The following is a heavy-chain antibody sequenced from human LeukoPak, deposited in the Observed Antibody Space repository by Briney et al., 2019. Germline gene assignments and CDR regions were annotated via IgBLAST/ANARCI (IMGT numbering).Heavy chain of an antibody. D-gene: IGHD3-10*01. CDR3: AREGFGELLYAFDY. CDR1: GFTFSSYS. V-gene: IGHV3-48*04. J-gene: IGHJ4*02. CDR2: ISSSSTI. Sequence: GGSLRLSCAASGFTFSSYSMNWVRQAPGKGLEWVSYISSSSTIYYADSVKGRFTISRDNAKNSLYLQMNSLRAEDTAVYYCAREGFGELLYAFDYWGQGTLVTVSS.